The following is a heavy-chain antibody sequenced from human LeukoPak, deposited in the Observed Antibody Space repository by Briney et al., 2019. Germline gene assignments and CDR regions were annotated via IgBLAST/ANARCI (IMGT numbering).Heavy chain of an antibody. CDR2: IYYTGSA. J-gene: IGHJ4*02. V-gene: IGHV4-61*03. D-gene: IGHD3-10*01. CDR1: GDSVSNGNYY. CDR3: ARSQNYYGSGDY. Sequence: SETLSLTCIVSGDSVSNGNYYWSWLRQPPGKALEWIGYIYYTGSAYYNPSLEGRVTISVDTSRNHFSVKLNSVTAADTAVYYCARSQNYYGSGDYWSQGTLVTVSS.